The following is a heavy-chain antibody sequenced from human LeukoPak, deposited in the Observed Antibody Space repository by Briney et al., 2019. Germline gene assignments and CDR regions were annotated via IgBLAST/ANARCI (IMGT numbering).Heavy chain of an antibody. V-gene: IGHV3-23*01. CDR1: GFTFRSHA. CDR2: IYENGGTT. D-gene: IGHD2-21*01. Sequence: GGSLRLSCVGSGFTFRSHAMSWVRQAPEKGLEFVSGIYENGGTTYHADSVKGRFSISRDNSKNTLCLQMDSLRGEDTAVYYCAKDFRIGYSAHFDYWGQGALVTVSS. CDR3: AKDFRIGYSAHFDY. J-gene: IGHJ4*02.